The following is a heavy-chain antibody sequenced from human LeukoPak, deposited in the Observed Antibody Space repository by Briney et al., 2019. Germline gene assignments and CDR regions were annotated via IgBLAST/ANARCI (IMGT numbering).Heavy chain of an antibody. J-gene: IGHJ4*02. Sequence: GGSLRLSCTASGFTFGDHAMSWFRQAPGEGLEWVGFIRSKAHGGTTEYAASVKGRLTISRDDSKSIAYLQMDSLKTEDTAVYYCTRAGRYCSGGSCYSFYWGQGTLVTVSS. CDR3: TRAGRYCSGGSCYSFY. D-gene: IGHD2-15*01. CDR1: GFTFGDHA. V-gene: IGHV3-49*03. CDR2: IRSKAHGGTT.